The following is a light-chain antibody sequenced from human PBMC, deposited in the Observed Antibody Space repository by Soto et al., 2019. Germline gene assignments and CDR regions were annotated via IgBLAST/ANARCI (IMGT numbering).Light chain of an antibody. V-gene: IGKV3-20*01. CDR1: QSVSTNF. CDR3: QQYGRTSWT. J-gene: IGKJ1*01. CDR2: GAS. Sequence: EIVLTQSPGTLSLSPGEGATISCRARQSVSTNFFSWNRQKTGQAPRLLIYGASKKATGIPNKFSGNGSGTDFTLTISRLEPEDFAVYYCQQYGRTSWTFGQGTKVDIK.